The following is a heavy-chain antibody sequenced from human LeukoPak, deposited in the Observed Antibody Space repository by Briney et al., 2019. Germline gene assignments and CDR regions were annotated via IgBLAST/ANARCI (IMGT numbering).Heavy chain of an antibody. D-gene: IGHD3-9*01. Sequence: GGSLRLSCAASGFTFSSYSMDWVGQAPGKGREWVSSISSSSSYIYYADSVKGPFTISRDNAKNSMYLQMNSLRAEDTAVYYCARSYYDILTGYKEYYFDYWGQGTLVTVSS. J-gene: IGHJ4*02. CDR2: ISSSSSYI. CDR3: ARSYYDILTGYKEYYFDY. V-gene: IGHV3-21*01. CDR1: GFTFSSYS.